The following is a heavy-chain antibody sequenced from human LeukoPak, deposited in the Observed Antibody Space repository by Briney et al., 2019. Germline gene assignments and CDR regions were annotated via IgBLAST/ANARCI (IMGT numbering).Heavy chain of an antibody. J-gene: IGHJ5*02. V-gene: IGHV1-18*01. CDR2: INAGNGNT. CDR3: AREGATTGIDP. CDR1: GYTFTSYG. Sequence: GASVKVSCKASGYTFTSYGISWVRQAPGQGLEWMGWINAGNGNTKYSQKFQGRVTITRDTSASTAYMELSSLRSEDTAVYYCAREGATTGIDPWGQGTLVTVSS. D-gene: IGHD1-1*01.